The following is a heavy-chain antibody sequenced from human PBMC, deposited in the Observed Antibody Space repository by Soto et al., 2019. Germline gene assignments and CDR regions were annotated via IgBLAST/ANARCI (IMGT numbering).Heavy chain of an antibody. Sequence: GGSLRLSCTASGFTFIDYYIHWIRRAPGKGLEWISYISGNGEVIQYAASARGRFTISRDNAENSVYLEMESLRDEDTALYYCARDVDADFRTDFDYWGRGTLVTVS. CDR2: ISGNGEVI. CDR3: ARDVDADFRTDFDY. V-gene: IGHV3-11*01. D-gene: IGHD4-17*01. CDR1: GFTFIDYY. J-gene: IGHJ4*02.